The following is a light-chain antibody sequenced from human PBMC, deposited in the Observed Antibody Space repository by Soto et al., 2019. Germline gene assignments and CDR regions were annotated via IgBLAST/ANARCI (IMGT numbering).Light chain of an antibody. CDR1: QSLLHSNGYNS. V-gene: IGKV2-28*01. J-gene: IGKJ1*01. CDR2: LGS. CDR3: MQALQIPWT. Sequence: DIVLTQSPLSLTATPGEPASISCRSSQSLLHSNGYNSLDWYLQKPGQSPQLLICLGSNRASGVPDRFSGSGSGTDFTLKISRVEADDVGVYYCMQALQIPWTFGQGTKVEIK.